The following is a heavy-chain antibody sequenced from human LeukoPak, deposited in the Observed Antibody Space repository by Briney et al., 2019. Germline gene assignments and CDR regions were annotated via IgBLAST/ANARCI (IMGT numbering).Heavy chain of an antibody. D-gene: IGHD3-22*01. Sequence: ASVKVSCKVSGYTLTELSMHWVRQSPGKGLEWMGGFDPEDGETIYAQKFQGRVTMTEDTSTDTAYMELSSLRSEDTAVYYCATGPRITMIVVVRGGDDAFDIWGQGTMVTVSS. CDR3: ATGPRITMIVVVRGGDDAFDI. CDR2: FDPEDGET. V-gene: IGHV1-24*01. J-gene: IGHJ3*02. CDR1: GYTLTELS.